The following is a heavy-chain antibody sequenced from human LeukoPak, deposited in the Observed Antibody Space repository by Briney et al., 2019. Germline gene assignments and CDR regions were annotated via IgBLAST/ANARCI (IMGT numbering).Heavy chain of an antibody. D-gene: IGHD1-1*01. J-gene: IGHJ4*02. CDR3: ARGGAFYWNPRY. V-gene: IGHV3-53*01. CDR2: LYTDDTT. Sequence: GGSLRLSCVASGFTVSDYYMSWVRQAPGKGLEWVSLLYTDDTTIYADSVEGRFTISRDDFKNTIYLHMTTLRGEDTAVYYCARGGAFYWNPRYWGQGTLVTVSS. CDR1: GFTVSDYY.